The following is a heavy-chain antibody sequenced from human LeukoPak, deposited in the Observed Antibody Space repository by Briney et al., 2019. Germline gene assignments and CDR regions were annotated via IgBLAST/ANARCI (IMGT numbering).Heavy chain of an antibody. D-gene: IGHD4-17*01. CDR2: MNPNSGNT. Sequence: ASVKVSCKASGYTFTSHDINWVRQATGQGLEWMGWMNPNSGNTGYAQKFQGRVTMTRNTSISTAYMELSSLRSEDTAVYYCARGSSNDYGDSPVDYWGQGTLVTVSS. CDR3: ARGSSNDYGDSPVDY. J-gene: IGHJ4*02. V-gene: IGHV1-8*01. CDR1: GYTFTSHD.